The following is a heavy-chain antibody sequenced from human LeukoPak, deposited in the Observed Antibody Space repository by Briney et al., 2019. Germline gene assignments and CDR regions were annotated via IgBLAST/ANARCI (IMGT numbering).Heavy chain of an antibody. D-gene: IGHD6-13*01. CDR2: IYTSGST. Sequence: SQTLSLTCTVSGGSISSGSYYWSWIRQPAGKGLEWIGRIYTSGSTNYNLSLKSRVTISVDTSKNQFSLKLSSVTAADTAVYYCARVIAAAGTPSYYYYYYMDVWGKGTTVTVSS. J-gene: IGHJ6*03. CDR1: GGSISSGSYY. V-gene: IGHV4-61*02. CDR3: ARVIAAAGTPSYYYYYYMDV.